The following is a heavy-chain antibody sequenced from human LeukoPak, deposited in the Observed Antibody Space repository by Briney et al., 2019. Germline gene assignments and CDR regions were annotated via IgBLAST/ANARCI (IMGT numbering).Heavy chain of an antibody. Sequence: ASVKVSCKASGYTFTGYHVHWVRQAPGQGLEWVGWINPNSGGTNYAQKFQGRVTMTRDTSISTAYMELSRLRSDDTAVYYCARVVAKWGLLYYWGQGTLVTVSS. CDR1: GYTFTGYH. D-gene: IGHD3-10*01. J-gene: IGHJ4*02. CDR2: INPNSGGT. V-gene: IGHV1-2*02. CDR3: ARVVAKWGLLYY.